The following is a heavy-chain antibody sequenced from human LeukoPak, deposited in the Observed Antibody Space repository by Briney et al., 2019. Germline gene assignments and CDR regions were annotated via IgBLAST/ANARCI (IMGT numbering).Heavy chain of an antibody. J-gene: IGHJ5*02. CDR2: IDTSTGNP. CDR3: ARDNYGAEEGIGSSLVWLDP. V-gene: IGHV7-4-1*02. Sequence: ASVKVSCKASGYTFTTYAINWVRQAPGQGLEWMGRIDTSTGNPTYAQGFTEQFVFSLDTSVNTAYLQINSLKAEDTAMYYCARDNYGAEEGIGSSLVWLDPWGQGTLVTVSS. D-gene: IGHD6-13*01. CDR1: GYTFTTYA.